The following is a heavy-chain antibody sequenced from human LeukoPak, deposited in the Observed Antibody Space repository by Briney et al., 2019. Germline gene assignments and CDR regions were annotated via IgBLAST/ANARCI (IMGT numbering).Heavy chain of an antibody. D-gene: IGHD3-22*01. Sequence: SETLSLTCTVSGVSVSSGSYYWSWIRQPPGKGLEWIGYIYYSGSTNYNPSLKSRVTISVDTSKNQFSLKLSSVTAADTAVYYCASDSGYYLPHAFDIWGQGTMVTVSS. CDR3: ASDSGYYLPHAFDI. CDR2: IYYSGST. V-gene: IGHV4-61*01. J-gene: IGHJ3*02. CDR1: GVSVSSGSYY.